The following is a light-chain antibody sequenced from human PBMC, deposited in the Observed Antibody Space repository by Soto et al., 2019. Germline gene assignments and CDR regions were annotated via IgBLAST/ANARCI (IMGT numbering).Light chain of an antibody. CDR3: QHYNSDSEA. Sequence: DIQMTQSPSSLSGYVGDRVTITCRASQTISSWLAWYQQKPGKAPKLLIYSASTLKSGVPSRFSGSGSGTEFTLTISSLQPDDFATYYCQHYNSDSEAFGHGTKVDIK. CDR2: SAS. V-gene: IGKV1-5*03. CDR1: QTISSW. J-gene: IGKJ1*01.